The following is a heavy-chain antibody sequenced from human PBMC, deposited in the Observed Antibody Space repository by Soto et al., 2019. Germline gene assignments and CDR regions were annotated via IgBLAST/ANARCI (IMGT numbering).Heavy chain of an antibody. Sequence: PGEALKISCKGSGCSFTSYWISWVRQMPGKGLEWMGRIDPSDSYTNYSPSFQGHVTISADKSSSTDYLQWSSLNASDTSLYYCAGDSMVRGGTWYYHDGMDVWGRGTTVIVSS. V-gene: IGHV5-10-1*01. CDR3: AGDSMVRGGTWYYHDGMDV. D-gene: IGHD3-10*01. CDR2: IDPSDSYT. CDR1: GCSFTSYW. J-gene: IGHJ6*02.